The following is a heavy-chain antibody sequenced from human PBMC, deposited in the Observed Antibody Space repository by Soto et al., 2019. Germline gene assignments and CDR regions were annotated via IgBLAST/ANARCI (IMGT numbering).Heavy chain of an antibody. Sequence: SETLSLTCTVSGGSISSYYLSWIRQPPGKGLEWIGYIYYSGSTNYNPSLKSRVTISVDTSKNQFSLKLSSVTAADTAVYYCARALQRSSSSWYDYWGQGTLVTVSS. CDR3: ARALQRSSSSWYDY. CDR1: GGSISSYY. D-gene: IGHD6-13*01. V-gene: IGHV4-59*01. CDR2: IYYSGST. J-gene: IGHJ4*02.